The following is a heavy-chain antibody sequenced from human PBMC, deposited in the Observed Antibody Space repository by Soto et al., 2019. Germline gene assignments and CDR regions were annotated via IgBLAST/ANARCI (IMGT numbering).Heavy chain of an antibody. CDR1: GFSFNNHN. CDR2: ISASGSSI. CDR3: ARSGSYRLDC. J-gene: IGHJ4*02. V-gene: IGHV3-48*01. D-gene: IGHD1-26*01. Sequence: GGSLRLSCAASGFSFNNHNMNWVRQVPGKGLEWISYISASGSSIYYADSVKGRITISRDNANNLLYLQMSSLRAEDTAVYYCARSGSYRLDCWGQGTLVTVSS.